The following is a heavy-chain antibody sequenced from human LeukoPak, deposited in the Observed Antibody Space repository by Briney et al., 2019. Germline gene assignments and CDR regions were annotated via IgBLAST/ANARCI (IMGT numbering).Heavy chain of an antibody. CDR1: GYSLTALS. CDR2: FDPEVGKT. V-gene: IGHV1-24*01. Sequence: ASVKVSCKVSGYSLTALSMHWVRQAPGKGLEWMGGFDPEVGKTMYAEKLDGRLTVTDDTSTDTAYMQLSSLRLEDTAVYYCARDNDSRDPPHFDYWGQGTLSPSPQ. J-gene: IGHJ4*02. CDR3: ARDNDSRDPPHFDY. D-gene: IGHD3-16*01.